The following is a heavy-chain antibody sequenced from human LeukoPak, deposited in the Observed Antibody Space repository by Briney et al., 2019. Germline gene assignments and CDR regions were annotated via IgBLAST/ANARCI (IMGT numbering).Heavy chain of an antibody. CDR3: ARGEIAAAGTRYYYMDV. J-gene: IGHJ6*03. CDR2: IKQDGSEK. Sequence: GGSLRLSCAASGFTFSSYWMSWVRQAPGKELEWVANIKQDGSEKYYVDSVKGRFTISRDNAKNSLYLQMNSLRAEDTAVYYCARGEIAAAGTRYYYMDVWGKGTTVTVSS. V-gene: IGHV3-7*01. D-gene: IGHD6-13*01. CDR1: GFTFSSYW.